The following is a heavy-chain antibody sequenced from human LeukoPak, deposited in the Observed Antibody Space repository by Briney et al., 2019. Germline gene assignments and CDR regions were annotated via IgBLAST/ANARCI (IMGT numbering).Heavy chain of an antibody. J-gene: IGHJ6*03. CDR2: ISSSSSYI. V-gene: IGHV3-21*01. CDR3: ARHTMVRGVPDHGYYFYMDV. Sequence: GGSLRLSCAASGFTFSSYSMNWVRQAPGKGLEWVSSISSSSSYIYYADSVKGRFTISRDNAKNSLYLQMNSLRAEDTAVYYCARHTMVRGVPDHGYYFYMDVWGKGTTVTISS. D-gene: IGHD3-10*01. CDR1: GFTFSSYS.